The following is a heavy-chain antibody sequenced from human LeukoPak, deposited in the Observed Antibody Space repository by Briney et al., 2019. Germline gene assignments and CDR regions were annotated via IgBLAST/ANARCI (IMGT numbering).Heavy chain of an antibody. CDR2: ISNNGRST. D-gene: IGHD3-16*01. V-gene: IGHV3-64D*09. Sequence: GGSLRLSCAASGFTFSSYDMNWVRQAPGKGLEYVSAISNNGRSTYHADTVAGRFTISRDNSKNTLYLQMDSLRPEDTAIYYCVKDNGQGGFDYWGKGTLVTVSS. J-gene: IGHJ4*02. CDR1: GFTFSSYD. CDR3: VKDNGQGGFDY.